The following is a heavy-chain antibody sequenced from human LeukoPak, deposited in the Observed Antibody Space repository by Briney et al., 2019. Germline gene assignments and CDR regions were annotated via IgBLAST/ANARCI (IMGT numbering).Heavy chain of an antibody. Sequence: ASVKVSCKGSGYTFTSYDINWVRQATGQGLEWMGWMNPNSGKTGYAQKFQGRVTMTRNTSISIAYMELSSLRSEDTAVYYCARSRSVAARPRIKAGWFDPWGQGTLVTVSS. CDR2: MNPNSGKT. CDR3: ARSRSVAARPRIKAGWFDP. D-gene: IGHD6-6*01. J-gene: IGHJ5*02. V-gene: IGHV1-8*01. CDR1: GYTFTSYD.